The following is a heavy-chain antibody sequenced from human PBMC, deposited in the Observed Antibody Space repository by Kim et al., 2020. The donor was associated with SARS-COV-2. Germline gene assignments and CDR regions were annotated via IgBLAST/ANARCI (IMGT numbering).Heavy chain of an antibody. D-gene: IGHD2-2*01. CDR1: GFTFSSYG. V-gene: IGHV3-33*01. J-gene: IGHJ6*02. CDR3: ARELGYCSSTSCSYYYYGMDV. Sequence: GGSLRLSCAASGFTFSSYGMHWVRQAPGKGLEWVAVIWYDGSNKYYADSVKGRFTISRDNSKNTLYLQMNSLRAEDTAVYYCARELGYCSSTSCSYYYYGMDVWGQGTTVTVSS. CDR2: IWYDGSNK.